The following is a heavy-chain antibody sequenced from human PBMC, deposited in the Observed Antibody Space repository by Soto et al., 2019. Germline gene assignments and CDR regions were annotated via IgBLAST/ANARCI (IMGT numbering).Heavy chain of an antibody. V-gene: IGHV1-46*01. J-gene: IGHJ6*02. CDR2: INPSGGTT. CDR1: GYTFTSYY. D-gene: IGHD2-2*01. CDR3: ARDSALSVVVACDLPLIPVHGMDP. Sequence: QVQVVQSGAEVKKPGASVKVSCKAYGYTFTSYYMHWVRQAPGQGLEWMGMINPSGGTTSYAQKYLPRVTINRDMSTSTASMELTRLRAHDTAVYFCARDSALSVVVACDLPLIPVHGMDPWGQGTTVNVSS.